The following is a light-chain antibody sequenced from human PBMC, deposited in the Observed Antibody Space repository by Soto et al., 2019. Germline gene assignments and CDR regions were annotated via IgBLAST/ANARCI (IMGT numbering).Light chain of an antibody. Sequence: SALAQPASVSGSFGQSITISCSGPNTDLGVYGYVSWYQHQPGKAPKLLIYDVNNRPSGISDRFSGYKSGDTASLTISGLQAEDEADYFCFSKISGFVYGFGTGTKVTVL. CDR2: DVN. J-gene: IGLJ1*01. CDR3: FSKISGFVYG. V-gene: IGLV2-14*01. CDR1: NTDLGVYGY.